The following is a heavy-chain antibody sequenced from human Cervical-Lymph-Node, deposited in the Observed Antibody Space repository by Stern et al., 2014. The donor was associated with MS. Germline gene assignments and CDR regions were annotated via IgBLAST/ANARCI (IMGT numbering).Heavy chain of an antibody. J-gene: IGHJ3*01. Sequence: EVQLVESGGGLVKPGGSLRLSCEASGFTFSFYNMTWVRQAPGEGLEWVSSISINTDYTYYADSVKGRFTVSRDDAKNSLYLQMHSLRAEDTAVYYCARNLNAFDLWGQGTMVTVSS. CDR1: GFTFSFYN. CDR3: ARNLNAFDL. CDR2: ISINTDYT. V-gene: IGHV3-21*06.